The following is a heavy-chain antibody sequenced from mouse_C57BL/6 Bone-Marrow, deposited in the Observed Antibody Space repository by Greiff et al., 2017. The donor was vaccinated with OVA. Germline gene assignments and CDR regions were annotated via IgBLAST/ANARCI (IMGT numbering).Heavy chain of an antibody. D-gene: IGHD4-1*01. V-gene: IGHV1-82*01. CDR3: ARGTGTNYAMDY. CDR1: GYAFSSSW. Sequence: VQLQQSGPELVKPGASVKISCKASGYAFSSSWMNWVKQRPGKGLEWIGRIYPGDGDTNYNVKFKGKATLTADKSSSTAYMQLSSLTSEDSAVYFCARGTGTNYAMDYWGQGTSVTVSS. CDR2: IYPGDGDT. J-gene: IGHJ4*01.